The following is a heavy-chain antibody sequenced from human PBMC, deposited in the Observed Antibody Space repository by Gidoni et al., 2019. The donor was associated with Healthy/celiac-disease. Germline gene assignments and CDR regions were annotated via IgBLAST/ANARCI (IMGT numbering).Heavy chain of an antibody. CDR3: AREAYCGGDYYSEEDNWFDP. CDR2: ISYDGSNK. D-gene: IGHD2-21*02. J-gene: IGHJ5*02. CDR1: GCTCRSYA. V-gene: IGHV3-30-3*01. Sequence: VQLLESGGGVVQPRGSLTLSCAAPGCTCRSYAMHWGRLAPGKGMEWVSVISYDGSNKYYADSLKGRLTISTDNSKNTLYLQMNSLRAEDTAVYYCAREAYCGGDYYSEEDNWFDPWGQGTLVTVSS.